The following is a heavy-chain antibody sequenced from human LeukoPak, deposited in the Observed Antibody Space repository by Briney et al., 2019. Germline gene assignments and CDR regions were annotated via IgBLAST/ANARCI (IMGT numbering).Heavy chain of an antibody. Sequence: SETLSLTCTVSGGSISSYYWSWIRQPPGKGLEWIGYIYYSGSTNYNPSLKSRVTISVDTSKNQFSLKLSSVTAADTAVYYCARLPSSGDGSAYSMDVWGQGTTVTVSS. CDR1: GGSISSYY. CDR2: IYYSGST. V-gene: IGHV4-59*01. CDR3: ARLPSSGDGSAYSMDV. J-gene: IGHJ6*02. D-gene: IGHD2-21*01.